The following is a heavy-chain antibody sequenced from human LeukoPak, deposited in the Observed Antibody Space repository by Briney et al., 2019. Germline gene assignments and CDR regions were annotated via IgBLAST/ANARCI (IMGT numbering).Heavy chain of an antibody. J-gene: IGHJ5*02. CDR1: GYTFTGYY. CDR2: INPNSGGT. V-gene: IGHV1-2*02. Sequence: ASVKVSCKASGYTFTGYYMHWVRQAPGQGLEWMGWINPNSGGTNYAQKFQGRVTMTRDTPISTAYMELSRLRSDDTAVYYCAREGYGDQGGWFDPWGQGTLVTVSS. D-gene: IGHD4-17*01. CDR3: AREGYGDQGGWFDP.